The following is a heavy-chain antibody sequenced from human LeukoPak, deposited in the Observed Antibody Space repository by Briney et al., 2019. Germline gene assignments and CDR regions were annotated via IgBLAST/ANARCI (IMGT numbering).Heavy chain of an antibody. D-gene: IGHD2/OR15-2a*01. Sequence: GGSLTLSCAVSGFTFNEYVMSWVRQAPGSGLEWVSAVSSSGFSTYYADSVKGRFTISRDNFKNTLYLQLNSLRGEDTAVYYCVEEADNSGTYYMDVWGKGTTVTVSS. CDR3: VEEADNSGTYYMDV. J-gene: IGHJ6*03. V-gene: IGHV3-23*01. CDR1: GFTFNEYV. CDR2: VSSSGFST.